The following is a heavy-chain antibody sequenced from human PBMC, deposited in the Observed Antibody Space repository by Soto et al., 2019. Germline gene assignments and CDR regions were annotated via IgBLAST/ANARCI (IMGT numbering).Heavy chain of an antibody. V-gene: IGHV3-23*01. Sequence: GGSLRLSCAASGFTFSSYAMSWVRQAPGKGLEWVSAISGSGGSTYYADSVKGRFTISRDNSKNTLYLQMNSLRAEDTAVYYCAKDHLRYSSGPRYFDLWGRGTLVTVSS. CDR2: ISGSGGST. D-gene: IGHD6-19*01. J-gene: IGHJ2*01. CDR3: AKDHLRYSSGPRYFDL. CDR1: GFTFSSYA.